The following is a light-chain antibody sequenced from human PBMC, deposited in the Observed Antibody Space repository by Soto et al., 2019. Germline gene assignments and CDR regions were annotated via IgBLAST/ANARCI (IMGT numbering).Light chain of an antibody. J-gene: IGLJ2*01. CDR3: QAWDSSTRV. CDR1: KLGDKY. Sequence: SYELTQPPSVSVSPGQTASITCSGDKLGDKYACWYQQKPRQSPVLVIYQDSKRHSGIPERFSGSNSGNTATLTISGTQAMDEADYYCQAWDSSTRVFGGGTKLTVL. V-gene: IGLV3-1*01. CDR2: QDS.